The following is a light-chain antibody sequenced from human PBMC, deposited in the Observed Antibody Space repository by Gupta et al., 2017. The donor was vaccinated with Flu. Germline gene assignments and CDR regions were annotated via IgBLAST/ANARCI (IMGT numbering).Light chain of an antibody. J-gene: IGKJ5*01. V-gene: IGKV3-15*01. CDR2: IAS. CDR1: QSIGNK. CDR3: HHFTNWPSSIT. Sequence: IVMTQSPGTLSVSLGERATVFCRSSQSIGNKLAWYQHKPGQAPRLLIYIASTSDTDVPDRFSGSGSGTDFTLTISSRQSEDLAIYYCHHFTNWPSSITFGQGTRLEI.